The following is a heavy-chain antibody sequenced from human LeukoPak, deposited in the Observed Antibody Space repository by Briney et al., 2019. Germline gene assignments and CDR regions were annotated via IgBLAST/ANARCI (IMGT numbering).Heavy chain of an antibody. J-gene: IGHJ4*02. Sequence: PSETLSLTCAVHGGSFSGYYWSWIRQPPGKGLEWIGEINHSGSTNYNPSLKSRVTISVDTSKNQFSLKLSSVTAADTAVYYCARGGGYGNSYYFDYWGQGTLVTVSS. D-gene: IGHD5-12*01. CDR3: ARGGGYGNSYYFDY. CDR1: GGSFSGYY. V-gene: IGHV4-34*01. CDR2: INHSGST.